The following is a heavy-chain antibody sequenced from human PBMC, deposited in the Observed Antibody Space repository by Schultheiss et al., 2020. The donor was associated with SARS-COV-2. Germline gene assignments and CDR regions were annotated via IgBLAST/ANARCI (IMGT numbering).Heavy chain of an antibody. D-gene: IGHD3-3*01. J-gene: IGHJ6*02. Sequence: SETLSLTCTVSGGSISGYYWNWIRQPPGKGLEWIGYIFYGGSTNYNPALKSRVTMSVDTSKNQFSLKLSSVTAADTAVYYCAGMSGLERFYYYYYGMDVWGQGTTVTVSS. CDR1: GGSISGYY. CDR2: IFYGGST. V-gene: IGHV4-59*08. CDR3: AGMSGLERFYYYYYGMDV.